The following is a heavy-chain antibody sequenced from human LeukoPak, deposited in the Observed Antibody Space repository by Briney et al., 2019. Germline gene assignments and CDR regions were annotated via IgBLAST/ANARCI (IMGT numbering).Heavy chain of an antibody. Sequence: GGSLRLSCAASGFTFSSAWMSRVRQAPGKGLEWVGRIKSKTDGATTDYTAPVKGRFTISRDDSKNTLYLQMNSLETEDTAVYYCTADLGTTSLQDYYYYMDVWGDGTTVTVSS. CDR2: IKSKTDGATT. D-gene: IGHD1-7*01. V-gene: IGHV3-15*01. CDR1: GFTFSSAW. J-gene: IGHJ6*03. CDR3: TADLGTTSLQDYYYYMDV.